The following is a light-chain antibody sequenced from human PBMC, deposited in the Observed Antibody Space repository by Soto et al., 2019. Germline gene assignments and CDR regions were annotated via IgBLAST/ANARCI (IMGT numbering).Light chain of an antibody. Sequence: DIQMTQSPSTLSASVGDRVTITCLASQSISAWLAWYQQKPGKAPNLLIYDASTLERAVPSRFSGSGSGTEFTLTISSLQPEDFATYYCQQYYSYPYTFGQGTKLEIK. J-gene: IGKJ2*01. CDR2: DAS. V-gene: IGKV1-5*01. CDR1: QSISAW. CDR3: QQYYSYPYT.